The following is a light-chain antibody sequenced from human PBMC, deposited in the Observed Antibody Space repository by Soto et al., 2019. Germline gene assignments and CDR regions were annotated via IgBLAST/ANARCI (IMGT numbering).Light chain of an antibody. CDR2: GAS. Sequence: PGERATLSCWASQSLRSSYLAWYQRKPGQAPRLLMFGASRRATGMPDRFNGSGSGTDFILTISRLEPEDVAVYYCQQHGTSPYTFGQGTRLEIK. J-gene: IGKJ5*01. CDR1: QSLRSSY. CDR3: QQHGTSPYT. V-gene: IGKV3-20*01.